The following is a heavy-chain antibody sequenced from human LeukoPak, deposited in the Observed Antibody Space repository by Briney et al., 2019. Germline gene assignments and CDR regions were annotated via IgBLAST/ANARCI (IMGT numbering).Heavy chain of an antibody. J-gene: IGHJ4*02. Sequence: GSLRLSLQTAGFVFSNYGMHWVRQAPGKGVEGVAFLRVGAGNEYYADSVKGRFTISRDNSRNTLYLKMNSLRTDDTGVYSCAKDSTSGYVPVGPNYWGLGTLVTVSS. D-gene: IGHD5-12*01. V-gene: IGHV3-30*02. CDR3: AKDSTSGYVPVGPNY. CDR1: GFVFSNYG. CDR2: LRVGAGNE.